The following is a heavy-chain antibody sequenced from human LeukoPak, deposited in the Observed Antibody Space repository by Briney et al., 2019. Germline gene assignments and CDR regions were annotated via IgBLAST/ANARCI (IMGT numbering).Heavy chain of an antibody. Sequence: ASVKVSCKASGYTFTGYYMHWVRQAPGQGLEWMGWINPNSGGTNYAQKFQGWVTMTRDTSISTAYMELSSLRSEDTAVYYCAAEPGYSSSWFQYGTDVWGQGTTVTVSS. D-gene: IGHD6-13*01. CDR3: AAEPGYSSSWFQYGTDV. CDR1: GYTFTGYY. J-gene: IGHJ6*02. V-gene: IGHV1-2*04. CDR2: INPNSGGT.